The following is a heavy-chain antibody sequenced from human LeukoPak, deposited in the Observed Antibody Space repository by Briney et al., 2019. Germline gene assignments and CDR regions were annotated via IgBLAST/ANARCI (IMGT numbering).Heavy chain of an antibody. V-gene: IGHV3-48*04. CDR1: GVTLSTYT. CDR3: ARVRSWVGDDYGAWFDA. J-gene: IGHJ5*02. Sequence: PGGSLRLSCTASGVTLSTYTMNWVRQAPGKGLEWVSYICSSTPTKYYAYSLNGRFTVSRHNTKNPLDLQMNRLTAEDTPVYYGARVRSWVGDDYGAWFDAWGQGSLVTVSS. CDR2: ICSSTPTK. D-gene: IGHD3-16*01.